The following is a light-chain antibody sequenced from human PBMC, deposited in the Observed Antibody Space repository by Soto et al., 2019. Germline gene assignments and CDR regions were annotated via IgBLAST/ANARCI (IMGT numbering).Light chain of an antibody. J-gene: IGKJ2*02. CDR3: QQYNNWPPCT. Sequence: ETVMTQSPATLSVSPGERATLSCRASQSVSSNLAWYHQKPGQAPRLLIYDASTRATGIPARFSGSGSGTEFTLTISSLQSEDFAVYYCQQYNNWPPCTFGQGTKLEIK. CDR2: DAS. CDR1: QSVSSN. V-gene: IGKV3-15*01.